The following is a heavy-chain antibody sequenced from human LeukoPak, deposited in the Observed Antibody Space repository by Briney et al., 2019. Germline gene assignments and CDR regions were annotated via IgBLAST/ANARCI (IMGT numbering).Heavy chain of an antibody. CDR1: GFTVSSNY. Sequence: GGSLRLSCAASGFTVSSNYMNWVRQAPGKGLEWVSVIYGGGNIYYADSVKGRFTISRDNSKNTLYLQTNSLRAEDTAVYYCARGAGYNYPYYFDYWGQGTLVTVSS. D-gene: IGHD5-24*01. V-gene: IGHV3-53*01. J-gene: IGHJ4*02. CDR2: IYGGGNI. CDR3: ARGAGYNYPYYFDY.